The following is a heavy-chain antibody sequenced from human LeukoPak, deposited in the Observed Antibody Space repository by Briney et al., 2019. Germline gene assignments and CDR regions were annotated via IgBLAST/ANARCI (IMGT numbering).Heavy chain of an antibody. D-gene: IGHD6-25*01. Sequence: QPGGSLRLSCAASGFTVSSGYMSWVRQAPGKGPECVSVIYPGGTTYYADSVKGRFTISRDDSKNTLYLQMNSLRAEDTAVYYCARESSGYYFDYWGQGTLVTVSS. CDR2: IYPGGTT. CDR1: GFTVSSGY. J-gene: IGHJ4*02. CDR3: ARESSGYYFDY. V-gene: IGHV3-53*01.